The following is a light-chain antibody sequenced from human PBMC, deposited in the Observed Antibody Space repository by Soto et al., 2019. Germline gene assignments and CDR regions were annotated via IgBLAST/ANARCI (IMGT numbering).Light chain of an antibody. CDR3: QQYGTSPYT. CDR2: AVS. CDR1: RTVSSTN. Sequence: EIVLTQSPGTLSLSPGERATLSCRASRTVSSTNLAWYQQKPGQAPRLLIYAVSGRATGTPDRFSGSGSGTDFTLTISRLEPEDFAVYYCQQYGTSPYTFGQGTKLESK. J-gene: IGKJ2*01. V-gene: IGKV3-20*01.